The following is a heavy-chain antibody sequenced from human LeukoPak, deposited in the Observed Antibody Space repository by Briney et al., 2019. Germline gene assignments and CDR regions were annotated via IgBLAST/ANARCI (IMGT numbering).Heavy chain of an antibody. CDR2: IYYRGST. CDR3: ARGSGFGLALNNWCDP. J-gene: IGHJ5*02. CDR1: GRSISSYY. V-gene: IGHV4-59*07. D-gene: IGHD3-10*01. Sequence: SDTLSLICTVSGRSISSYYWSWLRHPPGKGLEWLGYIYYRGSTNYSPSLKSRVTISVDTSKNHFSLKLSSVTAADTAVYYCARGSGFGLALNNWCDPWGQGTLVTVSS.